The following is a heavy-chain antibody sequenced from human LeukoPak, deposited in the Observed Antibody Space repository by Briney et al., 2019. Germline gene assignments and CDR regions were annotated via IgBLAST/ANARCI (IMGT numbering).Heavy chain of an antibody. CDR1: GFTFSSYW. CDR3: ARSRGVDTALLFFDY. J-gene: IGHJ4*02. Sequence: GGSLRLSCAASGFTFSSYWMSWVRQAPGKGLEWMANIKQDGSEKYYVDSVKGRFTISRDNAKNSLYLQMNSLRAEDTAVYYCARSRGVDTALLFFDYWGQGTLVTVSS. D-gene: IGHD5-18*01. CDR2: IKQDGSEK. V-gene: IGHV3-7*01.